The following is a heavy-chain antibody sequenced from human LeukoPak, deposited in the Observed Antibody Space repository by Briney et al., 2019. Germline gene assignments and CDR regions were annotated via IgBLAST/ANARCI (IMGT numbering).Heavy chain of an antibody. V-gene: IGHV3-23*01. CDR1: GFTFSSYA. J-gene: IGHJ6*02. D-gene: IGHD3-10*01. CDR3: AKGGGSGRYGMDV. CDR2: ISGSGGST. Sequence: PGGSLRLSCAASGFTFSSYAMSWVRQAPGKGLEWVSAISGSGGSTYYPDSVKGRFTISRDNSKNTLYLQMNSLRAEDTAVYYCAKGGGSGRYGMDVWGQGTTVTVSS.